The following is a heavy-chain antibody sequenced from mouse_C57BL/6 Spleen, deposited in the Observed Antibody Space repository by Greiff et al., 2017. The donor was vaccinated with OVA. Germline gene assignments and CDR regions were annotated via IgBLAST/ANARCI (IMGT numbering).Heavy chain of an antibody. Sequence: QVQLQQSGAELARPGASVKLSCKASGYTFTSYGISWVKQRTGQGLEWIGEIYPRSGNTYYNEKFKGKATLTADKSSSTAYMELRSLTSEDSAVYFWARWGYGSSHWYFDVWGTGTTVTVSS. D-gene: IGHD1-1*01. J-gene: IGHJ1*03. CDR1: GYTFTSYG. CDR3: ARWGYGSSHWYFDV. CDR2: IYPRSGNT. V-gene: IGHV1-81*01.